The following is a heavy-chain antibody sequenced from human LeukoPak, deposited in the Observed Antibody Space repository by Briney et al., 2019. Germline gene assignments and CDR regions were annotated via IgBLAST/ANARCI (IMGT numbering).Heavy chain of an antibody. J-gene: IGHJ4*02. CDR1: GYTFTSYG. CDR3: ARTENVYSSGWYGGGLVYY. Sequence: ASVKVSCKASGYTFTSYGISWVRQAPGQRLEWIGWISAYNGNTNYAQKLPGRVTMTTDTSTITAYMELRSLRSDGTVVYCCARTENVYSSGWYGGGLVYYWGQGTLDTVSS. D-gene: IGHD6-19*01. CDR2: ISAYNGNT. V-gene: IGHV1-18*01.